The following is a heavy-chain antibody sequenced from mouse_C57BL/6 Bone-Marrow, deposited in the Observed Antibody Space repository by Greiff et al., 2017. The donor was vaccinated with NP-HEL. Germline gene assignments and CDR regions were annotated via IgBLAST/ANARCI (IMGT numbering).Heavy chain of an antibody. Sequence: EVKVIESGGGLVQPGGSLKLSCAASGFTFSDYYMYWVRQTPEKRLEWVAYISNGGGSTYYPDTVKGRFTISRDNAKNTLYLQMSRLKSEDTAMYYCARHAYGNYFDYWGQGTTLTVSS. CDR1: GFTFSDYY. CDR2: ISNGGGST. D-gene: IGHD2-1*01. J-gene: IGHJ2*01. V-gene: IGHV5-12*01. CDR3: ARHAYGNYFDY.